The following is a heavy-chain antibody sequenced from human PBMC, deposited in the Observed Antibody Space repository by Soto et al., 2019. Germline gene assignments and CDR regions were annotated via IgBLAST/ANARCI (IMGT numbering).Heavy chain of an antibody. J-gene: IGHJ3*02. CDR1: GYTFTSYY. Sequence: ASVKVSCKASGYTFTSYYMHWVRQAPGQGLEWMGIINPSGGSTSYAQKFQGRVTMTRDASTSTVYMELSSLRSEDTAVYYCARTGAGHAFDIWGQGTMVTVSS. CDR2: INPSGGST. CDR3: ARTGAGHAFDI. V-gene: IGHV1-46*01.